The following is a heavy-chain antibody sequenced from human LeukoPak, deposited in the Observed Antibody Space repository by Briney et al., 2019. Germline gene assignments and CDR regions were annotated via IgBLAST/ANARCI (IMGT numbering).Heavy chain of an antibody. Sequence: GASVKVSCKASGGTFSSYAISWVRQAPGQGLEWMGGIIPIFGTANYAQKFQGRVTITADESTSTAYMELSSLRSEDTAVYYCARDRSNHTYYDFWSGYYPYYFDYWGQGTLVTVSS. D-gene: IGHD3-3*01. CDR1: GGTFSSYA. CDR3: ARDRSNHTYYDFWSGYYPYYFDY. CDR2: IIPIFGTA. J-gene: IGHJ4*02. V-gene: IGHV1-69*13.